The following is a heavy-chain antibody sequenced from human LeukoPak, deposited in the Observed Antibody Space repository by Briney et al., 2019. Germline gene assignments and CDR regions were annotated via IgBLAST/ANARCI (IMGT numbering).Heavy chain of an antibody. Sequence: PGGSLRLSCAASGFTVSSNYMSWVHQAPGKGLEWVSVIYSGGGTYYADSVKGRFTISRDNSNNTLYLQMDSLRAEDTAVYYCARGPDGYRYWGQGTLVTVSS. V-gene: IGHV3-53*01. D-gene: IGHD3-16*02. CDR3: ARGPDGYRY. J-gene: IGHJ4*02. CDR1: GFTVSSNY. CDR2: IYSGGGT.